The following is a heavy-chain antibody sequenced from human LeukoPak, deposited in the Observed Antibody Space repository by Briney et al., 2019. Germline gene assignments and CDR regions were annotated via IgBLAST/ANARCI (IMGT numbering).Heavy chain of an antibody. D-gene: IGHD6-19*01. CDR1: GYTFTSYA. CDR3: ARMGSGWYHTFDY. V-gene: IGHV1-3*03. CDR2: INAGNGNT. J-gene: IGHJ4*02. Sequence: ASVMVSCKASGYTFTSYAMHWVRQAPGQRLEWMGWINAGNGNTKYSQEFQDRVTITRDTSASTAYMELSSLRSEDMAVYYCARMGSGWYHTFDYWGQGTLVTVSS.